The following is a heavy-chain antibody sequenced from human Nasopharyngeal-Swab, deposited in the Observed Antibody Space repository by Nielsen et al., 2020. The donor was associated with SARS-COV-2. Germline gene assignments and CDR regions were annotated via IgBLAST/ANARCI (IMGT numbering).Heavy chain of an antibody. Sequence: GGSLRLSCAASGFTFSSYGMHWVRQAPGKGLEWVAVIWYDGSNKDYADSVKGRFTISRDNSKNTLYLQMNSLIAEDTAVYYCAIDLVRGRWLQYAFDIWGQGTMVTVSS. D-gene: IGHD5-24*01. CDR2: IWYDGSNK. CDR3: AIDLVRGRWLQYAFDI. J-gene: IGHJ3*02. CDR1: GFTFSSYG. V-gene: IGHV3-33*01.